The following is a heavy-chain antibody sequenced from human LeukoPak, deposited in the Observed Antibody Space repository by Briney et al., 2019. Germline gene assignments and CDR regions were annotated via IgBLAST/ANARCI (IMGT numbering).Heavy chain of an antibody. CDR1: GFTFSSYG. V-gene: IGHV3-30*02. CDR2: IRYDGSNK. J-gene: IGHJ4*02. D-gene: IGHD3-22*01. Sequence: TGGSLRLSCAASGFTFSSYGMHWVRQAPGKGLEWVAFIRYDGSNKYYADSVKGRFTISRDNSKNTLYLQMNSLRAEDTAVYYCAEGSNYYDSSGYYFWGQGTLVTVSS. CDR3: AEGSNYYDSSGYYF.